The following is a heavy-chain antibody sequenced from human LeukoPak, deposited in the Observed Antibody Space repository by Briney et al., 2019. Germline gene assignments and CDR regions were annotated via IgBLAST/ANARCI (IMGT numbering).Heavy chain of an antibody. Sequence: GESLKISCKGSGYSFTSYWIGWVRQMPGKGLEWMGIIYPGDSDTRYSPSFQGQVTISADKSISTAYLQWSSLKASDTAMYYCARVVVTAAPINWFDPWGQGTPVTVSS. J-gene: IGHJ5*02. CDR1: GYSFTSYW. D-gene: IGHD2-21*02. CDR2: IYPGDSDT. CDR3: ARVVVTAAPINWFDP. V-gene: IGHV5-51*01.